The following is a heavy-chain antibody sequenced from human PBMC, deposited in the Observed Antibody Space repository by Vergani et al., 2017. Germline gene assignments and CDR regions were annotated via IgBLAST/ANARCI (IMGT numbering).Heavy chain of an antibody. D-gene: IGHD6-19*01. J-gene: IGHJ4*02. CDR3: AERISGWGFVY. Sequence: QVQLVESGGGVVQRGGSLRLSCATSGFTLSNYDMQWIRQGPGKGLEFVALIHFAGSNQYYADSVKSRFTLSRDCSKNTLYLQMYSLRTEDTATYYCAERISGWGFVYWGQGTQVIVSS. CDR2: IHFAGSNQ. CDR1: GFTLSNYD. V-gene: IGHV3-30*02.